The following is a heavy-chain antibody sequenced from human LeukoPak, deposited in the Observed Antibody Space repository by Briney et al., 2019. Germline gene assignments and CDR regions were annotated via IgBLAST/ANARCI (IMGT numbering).Heavy chain of an antibody. Sequence: PSETLSLTCAVYGGSFSGYYWSWIRQPPGKGLEWIGEINHSGSTNYNPSLKSRVTISVDTSKNQFSLKLSSVTAADTAVYYCARRTEYSSGWYLRGWYFDLWGRGTLVTVSS. CDR2: INHSGST. CDR3: ARRTEYSSGWYLRGWYFDL. CDR1: GGSFSGYY. D-gene: IGHD6-19*01. V-gene: IGHV4-34*01. J-gene: IGHJ2*01.